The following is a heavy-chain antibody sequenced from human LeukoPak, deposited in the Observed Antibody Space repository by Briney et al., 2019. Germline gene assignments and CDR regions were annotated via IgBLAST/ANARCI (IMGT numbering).Heavy chain of an antibody. Sequence: SETLSLTCTVSGGSISSYYWSWIRQPPGKGLEWIGYIYYSGSTNYNPSLKSRVTISVDTSKNQFSLKPSSVTAADTAVYYCARMVRGWYNYFDYWGQGTLVTVSS. CDR2: IYYSGST. J-gene: IGHJ4*02. CDR3: ARMVRGWYNYFDY. CDR1: GGSISSYY. V-gene: IGHV4-59*01. D-gene: IGHD6-19*01.